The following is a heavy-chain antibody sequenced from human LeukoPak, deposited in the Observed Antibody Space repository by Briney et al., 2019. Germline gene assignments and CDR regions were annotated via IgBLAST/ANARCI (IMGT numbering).Heavy chain of an antibody. V-gene: IGHV1-8*01. J-gene: IGHJ4*02. CDR3: ARGVSGSYFGDS. Sequence: ASVKVSCKASGYTLTSYDINWVRQATGQGLEWMGWMNPNSGNTGYAQKFQGRVTMTRNTSISTAYMELSSLRSEDTAVYYCARGVSGSYFGDSWGQGTLVTVSS. D-gene: IGHD1-26*01. CDR1: GYTLTSYD. CDR2: MNPNSGNT.